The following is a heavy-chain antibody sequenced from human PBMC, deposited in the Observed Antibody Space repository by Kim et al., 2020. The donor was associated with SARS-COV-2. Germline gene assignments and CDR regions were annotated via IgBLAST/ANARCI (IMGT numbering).Heavy chain of an antibody. D-gene: IGHD6-19*01. V-gene: IGHV4-59*11. J-gene: IGHJ4*02. Sequence: SETLSLTCSVSGDSMNGHYWTWIRQPPGKGLEWIGYVYYSGRINYKPSLRSRLTISVDTSKNQFSLKLTSVSAADTAVYYCARIPDISGWPFDYWGQGTLVTVSS. CDR2: VYYSGRI. CDR3: ARIPDISGWPFDY. CDR1: GDSMNGHY.